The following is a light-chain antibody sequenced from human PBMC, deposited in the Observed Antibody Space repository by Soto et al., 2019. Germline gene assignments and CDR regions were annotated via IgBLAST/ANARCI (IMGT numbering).Light chain of an antibody. CDR2: EVT. V-gene: IGLV2-8*01. J-gene: IGLJ2*01. Sequence: QSALTQPPSASGSPGQSVTISCAGTSSDAGAYNYVSWYQQHPGKAPKLMIYEVTKRPSGVPDRFSGSKSGNTASLTVSGLQVEDEADYYCSSHAGTKVVFGGGTKLTVL. CDR1: SSDAGAYNY. CDR3: SSHAGTKVV.